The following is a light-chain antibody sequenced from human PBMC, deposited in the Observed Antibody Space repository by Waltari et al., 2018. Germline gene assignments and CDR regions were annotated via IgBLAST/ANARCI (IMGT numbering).Light chain of an antibody. V-gene: IGLV2-14*03. J-gene: IGLJ3*02. CDR2: GVS. Sequence: QSALTQPASVSGSPGQSITISCTGTSSDIGAYNYVSWYQQHSGKAPKLIISGVSDRPSGVSNRFSASKSANMASLTISGLQAEDEADYYCGSFTNTNTWVFGGGTRVTVL. CDR1: SSDIGAYNY. CDR3: GSFTNTNTWV.